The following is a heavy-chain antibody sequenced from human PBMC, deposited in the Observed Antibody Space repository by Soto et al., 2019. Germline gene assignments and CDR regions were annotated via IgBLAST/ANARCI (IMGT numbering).Heavy chain of an antibody. CDR2: ISSSGSTT. J-gene: IGHJ3*02. Sequence: ESGGGLVQPGGSLRLSCAASGFTFSSYEMNWVRLAPGKGLEWVSYISSSGSTTYYVDTVKGRFTISRDNAKNSLYLQMNSLRAEDTAVYYCARVGYYNDRGAFDIWGQGTMVTVSS. CDR3: ARVGYYNDRGAFDI. CDR1: GFTFSSYE. D-gene: IGHD3-9*01. V-gene: IGHV3-48*03.